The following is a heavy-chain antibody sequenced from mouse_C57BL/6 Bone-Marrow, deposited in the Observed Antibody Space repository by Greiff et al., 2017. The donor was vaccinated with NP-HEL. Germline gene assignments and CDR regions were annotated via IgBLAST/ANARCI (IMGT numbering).Heavy chain of an antibody. CDR2: IDPSGSYT. Sequence: QVQLQQPGAELVMPGASVKLSCKASGYTFTSYWMHWVKQRPGQGLEWIGEIDPSGSYTNYNQKFKGKSTLTVDKSSSTAYMQLSSLTSEDSAVYYCARLGVVAPYFAYWGQGTTLTVSS. CDR3: ARLGVVAPYFAY. D-gene: IGHD1-1*01. CDR1: GYTFTSYW. J-gene: IGHJ2*01. V-gene: IGHV1-69*01.